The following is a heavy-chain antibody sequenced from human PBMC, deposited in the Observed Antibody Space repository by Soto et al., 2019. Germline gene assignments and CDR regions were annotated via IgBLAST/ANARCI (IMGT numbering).Heavy chain of an antibody. J-gene: IGHJ3*02. CDR2: IKRKTDGGTI. V-gene: IGHV3-15*07. CDR3: TTVGYDILTGYRDGAFDI. CDR1: GFTFSNAW. Sequence: GGSLRLSCAASGFTFSNAWMNWVRQAPGKGLEWVGRIKRKTDGGTIDYAAPVKGRFTISRDDSKNTLYLQMNSLKTEDTAVYYCTTVGYDILTGYRDGAFDIWGQGTMVTVSS. D-gene: IGHD3-9*01.